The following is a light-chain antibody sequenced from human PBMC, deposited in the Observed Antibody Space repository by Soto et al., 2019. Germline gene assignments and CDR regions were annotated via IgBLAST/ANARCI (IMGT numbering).Light chain of an antibody. Sequence: EVVMTQSPATLSVSPGDRATLSCRASQSVSSSYLAWYQHKPGQAPRLLIHGASSRVTGIPDRFSGSGSGTDFTLTITRLEPEDFAVYYCQQYQSLTFGGGTKVEIK. CDR2: GAS. CDR3: QQYQSLT. V-gene: IGKV3-20*01. CDR1: QSVSSSY. J-gene: IGKJ4*01.